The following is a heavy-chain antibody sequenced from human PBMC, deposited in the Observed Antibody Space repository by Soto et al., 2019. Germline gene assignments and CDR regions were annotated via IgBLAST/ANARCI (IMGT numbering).Heavy chain of an antibody. V-gene: IGHV4-34*01. D-gene: IGHD3-10*01. CDR1: GGSFSGYY. Sequence: QVQLQQWGAGLLKPSETLSLTCAVYGGSFSGYYWSWIRQPPGKGLEWIGEINHSGSTNYNPSLKSRVTISVDTSKNQFSLKLSSVTAADTAVYYCARIVRGVINGRRDYWGQGTLVTVSS. J-gene: IGHJ4*02. CDR3: ARIVRGVINGRRDY. CDR2: INHSGST.